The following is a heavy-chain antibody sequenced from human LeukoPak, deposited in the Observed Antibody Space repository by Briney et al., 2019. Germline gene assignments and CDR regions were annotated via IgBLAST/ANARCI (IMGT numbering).Heavy chain of an antibody. CDR3: ARDIRFLEWLLYHNDAFDI. J-gene: IGHJ3*02. CDR1: GYTFTSYG. D-gene: IGHD3-3*01. CDR2: ISAYNGNT. V-gene: IGHV1-18*01. Sequence: GASVKVSCKASGYTFTSYGISWVRQAPGQGLEWMGWISAYNGNTNYAQKLQGRVTMTTDTSTSTAYMELRSLRSDDTAVYYCARDIRFLEWLLYHNDAFDIWGQGTMVTVSS.